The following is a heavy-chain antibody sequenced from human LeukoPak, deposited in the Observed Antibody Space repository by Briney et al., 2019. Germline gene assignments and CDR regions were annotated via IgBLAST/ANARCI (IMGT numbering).Heavy chain of an antibody. V-gene: IGHV7-4-1*02. D-gene: IGHD3-16*02. Sequence: ASVKVSCKASGYTFTSYAMNWVRQAPGQGLEWMGWINTNTGNPTYAQGFTGRFVFSLDTSVSTAYLQISSLKAEDTAVYYCARELGDYVWGSYRHFDYWGQGTLVTVSS. CDR3: ARELGDYVWGSYRHFDY. CDR1: GYTFTSYA. J-gene: IGHJ4*02. CDR2: INTNTGNP.